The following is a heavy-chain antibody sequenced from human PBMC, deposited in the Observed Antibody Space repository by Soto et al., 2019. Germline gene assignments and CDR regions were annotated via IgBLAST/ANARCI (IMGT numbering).Heavy chain of an antibody. CDR2: ISAYNGNT. Sequence: GASVKVSCKASGCTFTSYGISWVRQAPGQGLEWMGWISAYNGNTNYAQKLQGRVTMTTDTSTSTAYMELRSLRSDDTAVYYCARDPTQRITIFGVVIDDYYYYGMDVWGQGTTVTVSS. CDR1: GCTFTSYG. D-gene: IGHD3-3*01. V-gene: IGHV1-18*04. CDR3: ARDPTQRITIFGVVIDDYYYYGMDV. J-gene: IGHJ6*02.